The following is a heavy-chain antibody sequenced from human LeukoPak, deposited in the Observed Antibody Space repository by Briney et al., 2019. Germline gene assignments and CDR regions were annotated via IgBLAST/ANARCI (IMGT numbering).Heavy chain of an antibody. CDR3: AKSKAITIFGVVIFYFDY. V-gene: IGHV3-23*01. J-gene: IGHJ4*02. CDR1: GFTFSSYA. CDR2: ISGSGGST. Sequence: GGSLRLSCAASGFTFSSYAMSWVRQAPGKGLEWVSAISGSGGSTYYADSVKGRFTISRDNSKNTLYLQMNSLRAEDTAVYYFAKSKAITIFGVVIFYFDYWGQGTLVTVSS. D-gene: IGHD3-3*01.